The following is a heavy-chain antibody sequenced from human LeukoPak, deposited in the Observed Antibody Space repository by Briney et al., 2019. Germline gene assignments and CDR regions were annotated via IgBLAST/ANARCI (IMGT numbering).Heavy chain of an antibody. V-gene: IGHV1-69*05. CDR3: ARDPIDSSGDY. D-gene: IGHD3-22*01. CDR2: IIPIFGTA. CDR1: GGTFSSYA. Sequence: ASVKVSYKASGGTFSSYAISWVRQAPGQGLEWMGGIIPIFGTANYAQKLQGRVTITTDESTSTAYMELSSLRSEDTAVYYCARDPIDSSGDYWGQGTLATVSS. J-gene: IGHJ4*02.